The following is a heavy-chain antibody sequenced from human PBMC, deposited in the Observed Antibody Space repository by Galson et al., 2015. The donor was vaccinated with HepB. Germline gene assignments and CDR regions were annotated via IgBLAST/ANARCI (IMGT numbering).Heavy chain of an antibody. V-gene: IGHV3-30-3*01. CDR2: ISYDGSNK. Sequence: SLRLSCAASGFTFSSYAMHWVRQAPGKGLEWVAVISYDGSNKYYADSVKGRFTISRDNSKNTLYLQMNSLRAEDTAVYYCARDKYPRFGSSPYYYYYYGMDVWGQGTTVTVSS. CDR1: GFTFSSYA. CDR3: ARDKYPRFGSSPYYYYYYGMDV. D-gene: IGHD1-26*01. J-gene: IGHJ6*02.